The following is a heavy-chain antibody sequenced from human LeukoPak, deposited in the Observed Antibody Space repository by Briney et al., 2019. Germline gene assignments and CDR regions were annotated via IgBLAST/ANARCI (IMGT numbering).Heavy chain of an antibody. CDR2: IYTSGST. CDR3: ARKGDV. J-gene: IGHJ6*04. CDR1: GGSISSGSYY. V-gene: IGHV4-61*02. Sequence: PSGTLSLTRTVSGGSISSGSYYWSWIRQPAGKGLEWIGRIYTSGSTDYNPSLKSRVTISVDTSKNQFSLKLSSVTATDTAVYYCARKGDVWGKGTTVTVSS.